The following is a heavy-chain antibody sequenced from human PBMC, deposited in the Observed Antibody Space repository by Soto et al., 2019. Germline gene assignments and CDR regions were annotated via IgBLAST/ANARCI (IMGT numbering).Heavy chain of an antibody. CDR3: ARAYDFWSGYYMGYYYYYMDV. V-gene: IGHV1-8*01. D-gene: IGHD3-3*01. Sequence: EASVKVSCKASGYTFTSYDINWVRQATGQGLEWMGWMNPNSGNTGYAQKFQGRVTMTRNTSISTAYMELSSLRSEDTAVYYCARAYDFWSGYYMGYYYYYMDVWGKGTTVTVSS. J-gene: IGHJ6*03. CDR2: MNPNSGNT. CDR1: GYTFTSYD.